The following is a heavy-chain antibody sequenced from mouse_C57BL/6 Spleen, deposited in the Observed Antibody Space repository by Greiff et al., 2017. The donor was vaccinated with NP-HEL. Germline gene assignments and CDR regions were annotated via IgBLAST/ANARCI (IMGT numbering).Heavy chain of an antibody. Sequence: EVKLMESGGDLVKPGGSLKLSCAASGFTFSSYGMSWVRQTPDKRLEWVATISSGGSYTYYPDSVKGRFTISRDNAKNTLYLQMSSLKSEDTAMYYCARQYYGSSPYYAMDYWGQGTSVTVSS. J-gene: IGHJ4*01. D-gene: IGHD1-1*01. CDR1: GFTFSSYG. CDR3: ARQYYGSSPYYAMDY. V-gene: IGHV5-6*01. CDR2: ISSGGSYT.